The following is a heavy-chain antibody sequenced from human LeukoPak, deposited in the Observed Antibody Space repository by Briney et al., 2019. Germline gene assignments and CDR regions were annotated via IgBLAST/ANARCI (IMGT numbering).Heavy chain of an antibody. J-gene: IGHJ5*02. Sequence: ASVKVSCKVSGYTLTELSMHWVRQAPGKGLEWMGGFDPEDGETIYAQKFQGRVTMTEDTSTDTAYMELSSLRSEDTAVYYCATEVGSNNWFDPWGQGTLVTVSS. D-gene: IGHD1-26*01. CDR2: FDPEDGET. CDR3: ATEVGSNNWFDP. CDR1: GYTLTELS. V-gene: IGHV1-24*01.